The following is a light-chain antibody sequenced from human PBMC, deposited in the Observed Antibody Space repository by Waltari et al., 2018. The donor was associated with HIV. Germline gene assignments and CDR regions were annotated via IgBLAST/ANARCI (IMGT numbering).Light chain of an antibody. CDR1: QSLLYSNGKNY. V-gene: IGKV2-28*01. Sequence: IVLTQSPLSLPVTPGEPASISCRSTQSLLYSNGKNYLDWYLQKPGQAPQLLIYWGSNRASGVPDRFSGSGSGTDFTLKISRVEAEDVGVYYCMEALQTPFTFGQGTKLEIK. CDR3: MEALQTPFT. J-gene: IGKJ2*01. CDR2: WGS.